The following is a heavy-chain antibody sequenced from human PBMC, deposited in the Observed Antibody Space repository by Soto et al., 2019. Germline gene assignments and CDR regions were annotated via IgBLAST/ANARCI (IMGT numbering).Heavy chain of an antibody. CDR1: GHTLTKFY. J-gene: IGHJ6*02. CDR2: INPNGGST. CDR3: ARRGGSAPFHYGMDV. D-gene: IGHD6-25*01. V-gene: IGHV1-46*01. Sequence: GASVKVSCKLSGHTLTKFYIHWVRQAPGQGLEWMGIINPNGGSTHYAQNFQGRVTMTRDTSTSTVYMELSSLSSEDTAVYYCARRGGSAPFHYGMDVWGQGTTVTVSS.